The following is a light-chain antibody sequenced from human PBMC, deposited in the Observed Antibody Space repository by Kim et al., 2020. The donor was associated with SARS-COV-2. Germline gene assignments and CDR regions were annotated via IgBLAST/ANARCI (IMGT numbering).Light chain of an antibody. CDR1: QSINTN. Sequence: DIQMTQSPFSLSSPVGDRVTITCRASQSINTNLNWYQYKPGKAPKLLIYAATGLQSGVPSRFSGSGSGTDFTLTISSLQPEDFGTYYCQQSYNTPRTLGQGTKLEI. V-gene: IGKV1-39*01. J-gene: IGKJ2*01. CDR2: AAT. CDR3: QQSYNTPRT.